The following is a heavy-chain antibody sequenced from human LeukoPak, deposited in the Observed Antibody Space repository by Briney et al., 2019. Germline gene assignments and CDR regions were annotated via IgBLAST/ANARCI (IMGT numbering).Heavy chain of an antibody. CDR1: GGSISSSSYY. V-gene: IGHV4-39*01. Sequence: SETLSLTCTVSGGSISSSSYYWGWIRQPPGKGLEWIGSIYYSGSTYYNPSLKSRVTISVDTSKNQFCLKLTSVTAADTAMYYCAKHRGYYYYYYMDVWGKGATVTVSS. CDR2: IYYSGST. J-gene: IGHJ6*03. CDR3: AKHRGYYYYYYMDV.